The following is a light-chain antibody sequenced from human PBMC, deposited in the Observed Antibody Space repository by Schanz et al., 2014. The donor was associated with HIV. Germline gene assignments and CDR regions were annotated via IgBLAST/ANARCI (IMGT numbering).Light chain of an antibody. Sequence: DIQMTQSPSSLSASVGDRVTLTCRASQNISTYLNWYQQRPGKAPKLLIYAALNLQSGVPSRFSGSGSGADFTLTISRLEPEDFAVYYCQHYGSSKWTFGQGTKVEI. CDR3: QHYGSSKWT. J-gene: IGKJ1*01. V-gene: IGKV1-39*01. CDR1: QNISTY. CDR2: AAL.